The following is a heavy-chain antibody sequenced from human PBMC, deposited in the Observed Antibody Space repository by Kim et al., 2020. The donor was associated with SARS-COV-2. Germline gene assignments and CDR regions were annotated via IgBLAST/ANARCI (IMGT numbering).Heavy chain of an antibody. CDR2: INSDGSST. Sequence: GGSLRLSCAASGFTFSSYWMHWVRQAPGKGLVWVSRINSDGSSTSYADSVKGRFTISRDNAKNTLYLQMNSLRAEDTAVYYCASPEVAGQFQHWGQGTLVTVSS. V-gene: IGHV3-74*01. CDR3: ASPEVAGQFQH. D-gene: IGHD6-19*01. J-gene: IGHJ1*01. CDR1: GFTFSSYW.